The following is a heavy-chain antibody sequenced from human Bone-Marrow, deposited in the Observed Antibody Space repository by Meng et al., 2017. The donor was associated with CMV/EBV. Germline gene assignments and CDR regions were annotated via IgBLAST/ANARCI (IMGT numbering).Heavy chain of an antibody. D-gene: IGHD2-2*02. CDR2: INPYSGDT. Sequence: ASVKVSCKASEYTFIDHHMHWVRQAPGQGLEWMGWINPYSGDTKYAHNFQGRVTLTRDTSISTAYMDLSRLRPDDTAVYYCARGTILIREYHHHGVDVWGQGTTVTVSS. J-gene: IGHJ6*02. CDR1: EYTFIDHH. CDR3: ARGTILIREYHHHGVDV. V-gene: IGHV1-2*02.